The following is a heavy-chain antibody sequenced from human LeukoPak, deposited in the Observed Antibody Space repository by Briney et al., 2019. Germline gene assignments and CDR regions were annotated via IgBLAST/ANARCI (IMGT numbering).Heavy chain of an antibody. J-gene: IGHJ4*02. D-gene: IGHD4-17*01. CDR1: GYTFTSYG. V-gene: IGHV1-18*01. CDR3: ARVADDYADYYFDY. Sequence: ASVKVSCKASGYTFTSYGISWVRQAPGQGLEWMGWISAYNGNTNYAQKLQGRVTMTTDTSTSTAYMELRSLRSDDTAVYYCARVADDYADYYFDYWGQGTLVTVSS. CDR2: ISAYNGNT.